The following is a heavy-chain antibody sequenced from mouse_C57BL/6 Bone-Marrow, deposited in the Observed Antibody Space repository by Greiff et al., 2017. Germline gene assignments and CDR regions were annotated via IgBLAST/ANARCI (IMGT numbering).Heavy chain of an antibody. CDR1: GYTFTSYW. J-gene: IGHJ1*03. D-gene: IGHD2-5*01. CDR3: ARSGSNYGWYFDV. CDR2: IYPGSGST. Sequence: QVQLQQPGAELVKPGASVKMSCKASGYTFTSYWITWVKQRPGQGLEWIGDIYPGSGSTNYNEKFKSKATLTVDTSSSTAYMQLSSLTSEDSAVYYCARSGSNYGWYFDVWGTGTTVTVSA. V-gene: IGHV1-55*01.